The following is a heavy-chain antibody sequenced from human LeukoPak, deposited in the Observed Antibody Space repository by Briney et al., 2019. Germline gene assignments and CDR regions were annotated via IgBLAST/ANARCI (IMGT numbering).Heavy chain of an antibody. V-gene: IGHV1-69*05. CDR2: IIPIFGTA. D-gene: IGHD5/OR15-5a*01. Sequence: ASVKVSCKASGGSFSSYAISWVRQAPGQGLEWMGGIIPIFGTANYAQKFQGRVTITTDESTSTAYMELSSLRSEDTAVYYCARGSTVDYYYYMDVWGKGTTVTLSS. J-gene: IGHJ6*03. CDR1: GGSFSSYA. CDR3: ARGSTVDYYYYMDV.